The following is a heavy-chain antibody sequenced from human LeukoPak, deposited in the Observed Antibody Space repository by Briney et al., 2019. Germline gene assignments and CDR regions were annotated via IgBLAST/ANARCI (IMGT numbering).Heavy chain of an antibody. V-gene: IGHV3-30*02. D-gene: IGHD5-18*01. CDR1: GFTFSTYS. J-gene: IGHJ4*01. Sequence: GGSLRLSCAASGFTFSTYSMNWVRQSPDKGLEWVAIIRSDGGYKDYLESVEGRFTISRDNSKTMLYLEMNALRPEDTAVYYCVKNLDTSPGFFDYWGHGSLVTVSS. CDR3: VKNLDTSPGFFDY. CDR2: IRSDGGYK.